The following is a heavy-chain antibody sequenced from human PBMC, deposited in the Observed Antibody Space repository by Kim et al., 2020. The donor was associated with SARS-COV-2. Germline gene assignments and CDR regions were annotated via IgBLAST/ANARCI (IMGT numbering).Heavy chain of an antibody. Sequence: ASVKVSCKASGYTFTSYAMHWVRQAPGQRLEWMGWINPGNGNTKFSQEFQDRVTITRDTSASTAYMELSSLRSEDTAVYYCARGVLYCSSTSCYLFDYWGQGTLVTVSS. CDR3: ARGVLYCSSTSCYLFDY. J-gene: IGHJ4*02. D-gene: IGHD2-2*01. V-gene: IGHV1-3*01. CDR2: INPGNGNT. CDR1: GYTFTSYA.